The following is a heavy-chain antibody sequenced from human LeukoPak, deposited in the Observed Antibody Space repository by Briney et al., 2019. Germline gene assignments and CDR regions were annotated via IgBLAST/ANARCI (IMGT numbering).Heavy chain of an antibody. CDR1: GGSISSYY. CDR2: IYYSGST. Sequence: PSETLSLTCTVSGGSISSYYWSWIRQPPGKGLEWIGYIYYSGSTNYNPSLKRRVTISVDTSKNQFSLKLSSVTAADTAVYYCARDRNSRDDAFDIWGQGTMVTVSS. J-gene: IGHJ3*02. CDR3: ARDRNSRDDAFDI. V-gene: IGHV4-59*01. D-gene: IGHD1-14*01.